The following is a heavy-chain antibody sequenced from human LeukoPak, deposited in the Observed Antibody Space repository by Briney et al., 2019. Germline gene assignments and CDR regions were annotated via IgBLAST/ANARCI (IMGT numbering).Heavy chain of an antibody. CDR1: GGSISSYY. Sequence: SETLSLTCTVSGGSISSYYWSWIRQPPGKGLEWIGYIYYSGSTNYNPSLKSRVTISVDTSKNQFSLKLSSVTAADTAVYYCAREESMVRGASWFDPWGQGTLVTVSP. CDR3: AREESMVRGASWFDP. CDR2: IYYSGST. J-gene: IGHJ5*02. V-gene: IGHV4-59*01. D-gene: IGHD3-10*01.